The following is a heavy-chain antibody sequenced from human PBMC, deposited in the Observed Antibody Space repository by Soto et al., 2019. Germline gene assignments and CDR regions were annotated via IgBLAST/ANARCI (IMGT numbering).Heavy chain of an antibody. Sequence: SETLSLTCTVSGGSISSYYWSWIRQPPGKGLEWIGYIYYSGSTNYNPSLKSRVTISVDTSKNPFSLKLSSVTAADTAVYYCARYCTNGVCHGGPDYYYYYYMDVWGKGTTVTVSS. V-gene: IGHV4-59*01. J-gene: IGHJ6*03. CDR1: GGSISSYY. D-gene: IGHD2-8*01. CDR2: IYYSGST. CDR3: ARYCTNGVCHGGPDYYYYYYMDV.